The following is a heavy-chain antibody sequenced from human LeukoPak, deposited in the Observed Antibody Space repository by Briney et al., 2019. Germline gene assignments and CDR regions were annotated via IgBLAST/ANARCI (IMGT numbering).Heavy chain of an antibody. D-gene: IGHD2-2*02. CDR3: ATYCSHTSCHTGGGFQH. V-gene: IGHV4-61*02. CDR1: GGSISSGGYF. J-gene: IGHJ1*01. Sequence: PSETLSLTCTVSGGSISSGGYFWSWIRQPAGKGLEWIGRIYTSGGTNYNPSLNSRFTVSIDTSTNQFSLRLTSVTAADTAVYYCATYCSHTSCHTGGGFQHWGQGTLVTVSS. CDR2: IYTSGGT.